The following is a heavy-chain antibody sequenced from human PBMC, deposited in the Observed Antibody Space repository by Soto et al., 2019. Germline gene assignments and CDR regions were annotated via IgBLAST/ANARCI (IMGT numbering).Heavy chain of an antibody. D-gene: IGHD3-3*01. CDR1: GFSLSNTRMG. CDR3: ARTRSAYNFWSGGYDY. Sequence: QVTLKESGPVLVKPTETLTLTCTVSGFSLSNTRMGVSWIRQPPGKALEWLAHIFPNDQKSYTTSLKSRLTISKDTSKSQVVLTMTNTDSVDTATYFCARTRSAYNFWSGGYDYWGRGTLVTVSS. V-gene: IGHV2-26*01. CDR2: IFPNDQK. J-gene: IGHJ4*02.